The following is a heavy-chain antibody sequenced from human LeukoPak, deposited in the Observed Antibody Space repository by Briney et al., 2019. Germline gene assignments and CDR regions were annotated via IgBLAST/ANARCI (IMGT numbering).Heavy chain of an antibody. CDR2: FDPKDGGT. Sequence: SVKLSCKVSGYTLTELSMHWVRQAPGKGLEWMGGFDPKDGGTIYAQKFQGRVTMTEDTSTDTAYMELSSLRSEDTAVYYCATWDVWGSYRSGGDYYFDYWGQGTLATVSS. V-gene: IGHV1-24*01. J-gene: IGHJ4*02. CDR3: ATWDVWGSYRSGGDYYFDY. D-gene: IGHD3-16*02. CDR1: GYTLTELS.